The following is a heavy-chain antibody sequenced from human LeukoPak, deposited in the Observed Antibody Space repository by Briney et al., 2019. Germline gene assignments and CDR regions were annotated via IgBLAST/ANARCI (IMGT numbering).Heavy chain of an antibody. CDR1: GGSISSYY. J-gene: IGHJ5*02. CDR2: IYYSGST. CDR3: ARAYSSSWYWFDP. D-gene: IGHD6-13*01. Sequence: SETLSLTCTVSGGSISSYYWSWIRQPPGKGLEWIGYIYYSGSTNYYPSLKSRVTVSVDTSKNQFSLKLSSVTAADTAVYYCARAYSSSWYWFDPWGQGTLVTVSS. V-gene: IGHV4-59*01.